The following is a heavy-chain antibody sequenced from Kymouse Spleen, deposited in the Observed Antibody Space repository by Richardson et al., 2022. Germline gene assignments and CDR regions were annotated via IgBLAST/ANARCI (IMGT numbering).Heavy chain of an antibody. J-gene: IGHJ6*02. D-gene: IGHD1-7*01. CDR3: ARDHQLELRSYYYYGMDV. Sequence: EVQLVESGGGLVQPGGSLRLSCAASGFTFSSYWMSWVRQAPGKGLEWVANIKQDGSEKYYVDSVKGRFTISRDNAKNSLYLQMNSLRAEDTAVYYCARDHQLELRSYYYYGMDVWGQGTTVTVSS. V-gene: IGHV3-7*01. CDR1: GFTFSSYW. CDR2: IKQDGSEK.